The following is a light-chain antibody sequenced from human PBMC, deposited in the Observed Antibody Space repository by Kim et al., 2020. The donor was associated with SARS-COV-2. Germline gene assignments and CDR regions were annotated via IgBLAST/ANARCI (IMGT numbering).Light chain of an antibody. CDR3: QQYGSSPPIT. Sequence: EIVLTQSPGTLSLSPGERATLSCRASQSVSSSYLAWYQQQPGQAPRLLIYGASSRVTGIPDRFSGSGSGTDFTLTISRLEPEDVAVYYCQQYGSSPPITFGPGTKVDIK. CDR2: GAS. V-gene: IGKV3-20*01. J-gene: IGKJ3*01. CDR1: QSVSSSY.